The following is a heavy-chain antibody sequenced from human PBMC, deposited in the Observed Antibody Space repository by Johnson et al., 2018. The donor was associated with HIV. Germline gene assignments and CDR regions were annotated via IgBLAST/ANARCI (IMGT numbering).Heavy chain of an antibody. CDR3: AREGTLGAFDI. CDR1: GFTFSSYA. CDR2: ISYDGSNK. J-gene: IGHJ3*02. D-gene: IGHD3-10*01. Sequence: QVQLVESGGGVVQPGRSLRLSCAASGFTFSSYAMHWVRQAPGKGLEWVAVISYDGSNKYYADSVKGRFTISRDNSKNTLYLQMNSLRAEDTAVYYCAREGTLGAFDIWGQGTRVTVSS. V-gene: IGHV3-30-3*01.